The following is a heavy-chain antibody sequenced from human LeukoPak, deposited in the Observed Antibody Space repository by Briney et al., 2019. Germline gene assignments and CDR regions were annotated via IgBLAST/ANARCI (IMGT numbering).Heavy chain of an antibody. CDR3: ARLSKRFLEWIFDY. V-gene: IGHV1-8*03. Sequence: ASVRVSCKASGYTFTSYDINWVRQATGQGLEWMGWMNPNSGNTGYVQKFQGRVTITRNTSISTAYMELSSLRSEDTAVYYCARLSKRFLEWIFDYWGQGTLVTVSS. CDR2: MNPNSGNT. D-gene: IGHD3-3*01. CDR1: GYTFTSYD. J-gene: IGHJ4*02.